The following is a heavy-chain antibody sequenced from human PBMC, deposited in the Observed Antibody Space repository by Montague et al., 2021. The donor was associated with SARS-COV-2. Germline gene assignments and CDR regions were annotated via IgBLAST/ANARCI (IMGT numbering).Heavy chain of an antibody. J-gene: IGHJ4*02. Sequence: SETLSLTYIVSGSSVRSYYWSWIRQPPGKGLEWIGYIYDSGSTNYNPSLKSRVTTSVDTSKNQFSLKLSSVTAADTAVYYCARENTVTTFGGPYYIDSWGQGTLVTVSA. CDR2: IYDSGST. V-gene: IGHV4-59*02. CDR1: GSSVRSYY. D-gene: IGHD4-17*01. CDR3: ARENTVTTFGGPYYIDS.